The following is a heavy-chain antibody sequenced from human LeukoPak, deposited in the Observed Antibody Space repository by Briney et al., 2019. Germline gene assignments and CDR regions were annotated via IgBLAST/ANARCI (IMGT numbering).Heavy chain of an antibody. CDR1: GYTFTSYY. J-gene: IGHJ5*02. CDR3: ARERHPVQLGPWFEP. Sequence: ASVKGSCKASGYTFTSYYMHWVRQAPGQGLEWMGIINPSGGSTSYAQKFQGRVTMTRDTPTSTVYMELSSLRSEDTAVYYCARERHPVQLGPWFEPWGQGTLVTVSS. CDR2: INPSGGST. D-gene: IGHD4-11*01. V-gene: IGHV1-46*01.